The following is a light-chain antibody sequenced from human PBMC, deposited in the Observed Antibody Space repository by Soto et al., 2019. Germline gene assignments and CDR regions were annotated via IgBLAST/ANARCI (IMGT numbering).Light chain of an antibody. CDR2: GAS. Sequence: EIVMTQSPATLSVSPGERATLSCRAMQSVSSNLAWYQHKPGQAPRLLIYGASTRATGIPTRFSGSGSGTEFTLTIRSLQSEDFAVYYCQQSNNWPQFGQGTKVELK. CDR1: QSVSSN. J-gene: IGKJ1*01. V-gene: IGKV3-15*01. CDR3: QQSNNWPQ.